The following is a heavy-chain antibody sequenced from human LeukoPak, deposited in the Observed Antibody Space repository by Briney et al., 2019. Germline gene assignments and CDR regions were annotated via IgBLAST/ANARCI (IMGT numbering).Heavy chain of an antibody. V-gene: IGHV5-51*01. CDR3: ATSESQTKFDY. CDR2: IYPGDSDT. CDR1: GYSFTSYW. Sequence: GESLKISCKGSGYSFTSYWIGWVRQMPGKGLEWMGIIYPGDSDTRYSPSFQGQVTISADRSISTAYLQWTSLKASDTAMYYCATSESQTKFDYWGQGTLVTASS. D-gene: IGHD1/OR15-1a*01. J-gene: IGHJ4*02.